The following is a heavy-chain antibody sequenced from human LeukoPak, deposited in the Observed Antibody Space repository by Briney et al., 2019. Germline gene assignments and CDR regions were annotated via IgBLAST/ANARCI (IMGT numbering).Heavy chain of an antibody. Sequence: GSLRLSCAASGFTFSSYAMSWVRQAPGKGLEWVSAISGSGGSTYYADSVKGRFTISRDNSKNTLYLQMNSLRAEDTAVYYCARVEWYGYGDTIDYWGQGTLVTVSS. CDR1: GFTFSSYA. CDR2: ISGSGGST. D-gene: IGHD4-17*01. CDR3: ARVEWYGYGDTIDY. V-gene: IGHV3-23*01. J-gene: IGHJ4*02.